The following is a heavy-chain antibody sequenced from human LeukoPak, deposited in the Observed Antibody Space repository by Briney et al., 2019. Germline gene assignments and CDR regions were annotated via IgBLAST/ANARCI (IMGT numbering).Heavy chain of an antibody. D-gene: IGHD3-9*01. V-gene: IGHV3-64D*06. CDR3: VKDRPLLRYFDWFSDAFDI. CDR2: ISSNGGST. Sequence: GGSLRLSCSASGFTFSSYAMHWVRQAPGKGLEYVSAISSNGGSTYYADSVKGRFTISRDNPKNTLYLQMSSLRAEDTAVYYCVKDRPLLRYFDWFSDAFDIWGQGTMVTVSS. CDR1: GFTFSSYA. J-gene: IGHJ3*02.